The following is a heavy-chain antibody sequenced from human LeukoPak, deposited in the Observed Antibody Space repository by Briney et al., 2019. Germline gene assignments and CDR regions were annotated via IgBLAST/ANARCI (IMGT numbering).Heavy chain of an antibody. CDR3: AKDQSYYGSGRDAMDV. D-gene: IGHD3-10*01. V-gene: IGHV3-23*01. CDR1: GFTFSNYA. Sequence: GGSLRLSCAASGFTFSNYAMTWVRQAPGKGLEWVSSNSGAGVRTYYAESVKGRFTISRDNSKNPLSLQMNSLRAEDTALYYCAKDQSYYGSGRDAMDVWGQGITVTVSS. J-gene: IGHJ6*02. CDR2: NSGAGVRT.